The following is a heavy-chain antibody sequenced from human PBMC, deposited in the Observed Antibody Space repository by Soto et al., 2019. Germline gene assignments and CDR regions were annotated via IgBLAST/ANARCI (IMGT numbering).Heavy chain of an antibody. J-gene: IGHJ6*01. D-gene: IGHD3-3*01. Sequence: QVQLVQSGAEVKKPGSSVKVSCKASGGTFSTHAISWVRQAPGQGLEWLGGIIPTLGTPNYAQKFQGRVTVTADEYTSTAYMDLSRLTSEDTAVYYCARAAFRSGYYGYYYGMDVW. V-gene: IGHV1-69*01. CDR3: ARAAFRSGYYGYYYGMDV. CDR1: GGTFSTHA. CDR2: IIPTLGTP.